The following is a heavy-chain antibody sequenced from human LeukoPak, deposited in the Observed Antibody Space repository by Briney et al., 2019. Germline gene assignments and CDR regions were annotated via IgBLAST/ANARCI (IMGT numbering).Heavy chain of an antibody. D-gene: IGHD6-6*01. J-gene: IGHJ4*02. CDR1: GYTFTSYS. CDR2: INPSGGTT. V-gene: IGHV1-46*01. Sequence: ASVKVSCKASGYTFTSYSMHWVRQAPGQGLEWMGMINPSGGTTSNAQKFRGRLIMTRDTSTSIVYMELTSLRSEDTAVYSCARDGGKITARRHFDYWGQGTLVTVSS. CDR3: ARDGGKITARRHFDY.